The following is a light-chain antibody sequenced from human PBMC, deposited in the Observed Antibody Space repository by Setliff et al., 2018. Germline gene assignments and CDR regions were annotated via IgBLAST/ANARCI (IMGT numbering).Light chain of an antibody. V-gene: IGLV1-44*01. J-gene: IGLJ1*01. CDR2: RNN. CDR3: AAWDDSLNGYV. Sequence: QSVLTQPPSASGTPGQRVTISCSGSSSNIVSNTVNWYQQLPGTAPKLLIYRNNQRRSGVPDRFSGSKSGTSASLAISGLQSEDEADYYCAAWDDSLNGYVFGTGTKGTVL. CDR1: SSNIVSNT.